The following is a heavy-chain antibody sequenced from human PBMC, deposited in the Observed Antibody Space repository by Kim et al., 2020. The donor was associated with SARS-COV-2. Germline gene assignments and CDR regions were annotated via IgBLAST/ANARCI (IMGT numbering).Heavy chain of an antibody. J-gene: IGHJ2*01. V-gene: IGHV1-8*01. CDR2: MNPNSGNT. CDR1: GYTFTSYD. CDR3: ARVYYDSSGSPDYWYFDL. D-gene: IGHD3-22*01. Sequence: ASVKVSCKASGYTFTSYDINWVRQATGQGLEWMGWMNPNSGNTGYAQKFQGRVTMTRNTSISTAYMELSSLRSEDTAVYYCARVYYDSSGSPDYWYFDLWGRGTLVTVSS.